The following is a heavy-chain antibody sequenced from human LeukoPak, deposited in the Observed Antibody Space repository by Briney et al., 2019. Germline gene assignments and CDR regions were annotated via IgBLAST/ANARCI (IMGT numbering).Heavy chain of an antibody. V-gene: IGHV3-23*01. CDR2: LSVSGGST. Sequence: GGSLRLSCAASGFTFSNYAMGWVRQAPGKGLEWVSALSVSGGSTYYADSVKGRFTISRDNSKNTVYLQVNSLRAEDTAIYYCATSLPKAAPAPSSFAYGGKEPLVTVSS. D-gene: IGHD6-13*01. CDR1: GFTFSNYA. CDR3: ATSLPKAAPAPSSFAY. J-gene: IGHJ4*02.